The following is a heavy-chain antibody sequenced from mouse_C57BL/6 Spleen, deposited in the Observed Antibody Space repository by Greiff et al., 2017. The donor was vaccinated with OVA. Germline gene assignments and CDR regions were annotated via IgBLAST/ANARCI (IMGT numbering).Heavy chain of an antibody. CDR2: ISDGGSYT. D-gene: IGHD4-1*02. J-gene: IGHJ2*01. CDR1: GFTFSSYA. V-gene: IGHV5-4*03. CDR3: ARQLGRGGYFDY. Sequence: EVNVVESGGGLVKPGGSLKLSCAASGFTFSSYAMSWVRQTPEKRLEWVATISDGGSYTYYPDNVKGRFTISRDNAKNNLYLQMSHLKSEDTAMYYCARQLGRGGYFDYWGQGTTLTVSS.